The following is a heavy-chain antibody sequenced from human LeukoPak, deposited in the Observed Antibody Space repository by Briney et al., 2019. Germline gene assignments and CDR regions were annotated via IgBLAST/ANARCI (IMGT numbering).Heavy chain of an antibody. CDR3: ARHPGVGANDTFDL. Sequence: SETLSLTCTVSGASISTYYWSWIRQPPGKGLEWIGYVYNSGDTYYNPSLNSRASISEDTSKNQLSLKVNSVTAADTAVYYCARHPGVGANDTFDLWGQGTMVTISS. V-gene: IGHV4-59*08. CDR1: GASISTYY. D-gene: IGHD1-26*01. CDR2: VYNSGDT. J-gene: IGHJ3*01.